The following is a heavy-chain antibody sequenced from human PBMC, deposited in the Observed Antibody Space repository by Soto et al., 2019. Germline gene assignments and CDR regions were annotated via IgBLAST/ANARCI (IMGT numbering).Heavy chain of an antibody. D-gene: IGHD3-10*01. Sequence: GGTPGLSCAASGVVFSTDIMNWVRQGPGKGLEWVSYISSSGSTIFYTDSVKGRFTVSRDNFKNSLYLQMSSLRADDTAVYYCARDVFYSSSLHCDLYSCPRSWATDPAGQG. CDR3: ARDVFYSSSLHCDLYSCPRSWATDP. CDR1: GVVFSTDI. V-gene: IGHV3-48*01. J-gene: IGHJ5*02. CDR2: ISSSGSTI.